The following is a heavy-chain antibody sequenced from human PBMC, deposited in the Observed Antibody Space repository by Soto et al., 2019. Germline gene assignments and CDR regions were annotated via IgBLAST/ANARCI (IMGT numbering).Heavy chain of an antibody. CDR1: GFTFSTYW. V-gene: IGHV3-7*05. Sequence: EVHLVESGGGLVQPGESLRLSCAASGFTFSTYWMTWVRQAPGKGLEWVANIKQDGTAQYYVRSVKGRFTISRDNAKNSLYLQMNSLRAEDTAVYYCGGSSGWPGVYDYWGQGTLVAVSS. D-gene: IGHD6-19*01. CDR2: IKQDGTAQ. J-gene: IGHJ4*02. CDR3: GGSSGWPGVYDY.